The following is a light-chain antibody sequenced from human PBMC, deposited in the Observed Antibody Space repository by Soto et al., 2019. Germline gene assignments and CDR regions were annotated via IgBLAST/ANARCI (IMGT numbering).Light chain of an antibody. J-gene: IGLJ2*01. CDR3: SSYTSSSTQV. V-gene: IGLV2-14*01. CDR2: EVS. Sequence: QSALTQPPSASGSPGQSVTISCTGTSSDVGGYNYVSWYQQHPGKAPKLMISEVSNRPSGVSNRFSGSKSGNTASLTISGLQAEDEADYYCSSYTSSSTQVFGGGTKLTVL. CDR1: SSDVGGYNY.